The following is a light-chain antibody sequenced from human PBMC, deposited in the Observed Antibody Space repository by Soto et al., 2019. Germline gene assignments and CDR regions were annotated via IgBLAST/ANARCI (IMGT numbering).Light chain of an antibody. CDR3: AAWDGSLNGVV. J-gene: IGLJ2*01. CDR1: SSNVGSNT. Sequence: QSVLTQPPSASGTPGQRVTISCSGSSSNVGSNTVNWYQQLPGTAPKLLIYSNNHRPSGVPDRCSGSKSGTSASLANSGRQSEDEADYYCAAWDGSLNGVVFGGGTKLTVL. CDR2: SNN. V-gene: IGLV1-44*01.